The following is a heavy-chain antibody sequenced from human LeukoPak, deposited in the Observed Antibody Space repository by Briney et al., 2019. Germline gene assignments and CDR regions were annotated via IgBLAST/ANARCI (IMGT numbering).Heavy chain of an antibody. J-gene: IGHJ4*02. CDR2: ISAHSGAT. CDR3: ARSNYASGSAFDY. V-gene: IGHV1-18*01. Sequence: ASVKVSCKASGYIFTNYGITWVRQAPGQGLEWMGWISAHSGATNSAQKFQDRVTMTTDTSTTTAYMELRSLTSDDTAVYYCARSNYASGSAFDYRGQGTLVHVSP. D-gene: IGHD3-10*01. CDR1: GYIFTNYG.